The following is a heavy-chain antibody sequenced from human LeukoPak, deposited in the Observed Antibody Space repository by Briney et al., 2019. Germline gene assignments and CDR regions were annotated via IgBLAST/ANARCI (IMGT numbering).Heavy chain of an antibody. D-gene: IGHD4-17*01. CDR2: IKQDGSEK. CDR1: GFTFSSYW. Sequence: GGSLRLSCAASGFTFSSYWMSWVRQAPGKGLEWVANIKQDGSEKYYVDSVKGRFTISRDNAKNSLYLQMNSLRAEDTAVYYCARLYGDSTHDFDYWGQGTLVTVSS. V-gene: IGHV3-7*01. CDR3: ARLYGDSTHDFDY. J-gene: IGHJ4*02.